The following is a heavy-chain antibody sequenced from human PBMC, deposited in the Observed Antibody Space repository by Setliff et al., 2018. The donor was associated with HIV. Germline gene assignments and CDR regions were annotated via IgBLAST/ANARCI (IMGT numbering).Heavy chain of an antibody. Sequence: GGSLRLSCAGSGLTFSNYVMNWVRLAPGKGLEWVSCISSSSSYIYYGDSVKGRLTISRDNAKNSLYPQMNSLRAEDSAVYYCARARYMDVWGKGTTVTVSS. CDR1: GLTFSNYV. J-gene: IGHJ6*03. CDR2: ISSSSSYI. D-gene: IGHD6-6*01. V-gene: IGHV3-21*01. CDR3: ARARYMDV.